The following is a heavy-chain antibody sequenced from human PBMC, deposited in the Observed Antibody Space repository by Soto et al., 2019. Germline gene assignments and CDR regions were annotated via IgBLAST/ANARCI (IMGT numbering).Heavy chain of an antibody. CDR1: GFMFTSSA. V-gene: IGHV1-58*01. CDR3: AGGYSYGPDFWSVGY. J-gene: IGHJ4*02. CDR2: LVVGSGNT. Sequence: ASVKVSCKTSGFMFTSSAVQWVRQARGQRLEWIGWLVVGSGNTHYAQHFQERVTLTRDMSTGTAYMELSSLRSEDTAVYYCAGGYSYGPDFWSVGYWGQGTLVTVSS. D-gene: IGHD5-18*01.